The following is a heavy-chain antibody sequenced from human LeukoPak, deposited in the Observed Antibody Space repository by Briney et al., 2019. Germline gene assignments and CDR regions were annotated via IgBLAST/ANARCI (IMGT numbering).Heavy chain of an antibody. CDR3: ASGSTSWHLVFDY. D-gene: IGHD2-2*01. CDR2: IYHDGST. V-gene: IGHV4-30-2*01. CDR1: GGSISSASDY. J-gene: IGHJ4*02. Sequence: SETLSLTCTVSGGSISSASDYWTWIRQPPGKGLEWIGHIYHDGSTYYNPSLKSRVTISIDRSKNQFSLRLSSATAADTAVYYCASGSTSWHLVFDYWGQGTLVTVSS.